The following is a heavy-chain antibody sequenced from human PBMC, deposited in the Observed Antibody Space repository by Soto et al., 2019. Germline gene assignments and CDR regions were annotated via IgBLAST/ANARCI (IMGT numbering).Heavy chain of an antibody. CDR2: IYYSGST. J-gene: IGHJ6*02. Sequence: AETLSLTCTVSGGSISSSSYYWGWIRQPPGKVLEWIVSIYYSGSTYYNPSLKSRVTISLDTSNNQFSLNLSSVTSSKTAVYYCATQHLVLYVYGMDVWGQGTTVT. CDR1: GGSISSSSYY. V-gene: IGHV4-39*01. D-gene: IGHD6-13*01. CDR3: ATQHLVLYVYGMDV.